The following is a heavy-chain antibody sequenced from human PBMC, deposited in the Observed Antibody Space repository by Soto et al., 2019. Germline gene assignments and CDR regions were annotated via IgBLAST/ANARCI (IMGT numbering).Heavy chain of an antibody. CDR2: IYYSGST. J-gene: IGHJ4*01. V-gene: IGHV4-59*12. Sequence: SETLSLTCTVSGGSISSYYWSWIRQPPGKGLEWIGYIYYSGSTNYNPSLKSRVTISVDTSKNQFSLKLSSVTAADTSVYYCARCLHYGVNDYWGHGTLVTVSS. D-gene: IGHD4-17*01. CDR1: GGSISSYY. CDR3: ARCLHYGVNDY.